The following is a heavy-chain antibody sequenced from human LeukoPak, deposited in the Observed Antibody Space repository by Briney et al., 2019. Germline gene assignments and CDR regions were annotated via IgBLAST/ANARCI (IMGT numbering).Heavy chain of an antibody. CDR1: GYTFTSYG. J-gene: IGHJ4*02. Sequence: ASVKDSCKASGYTFTSYGISWVRQAPGQGLEWMGWISAYNGNTNYAQKLQGRVTMTTDTSTSTAYMELRSLRSDDTAVYYCARDSDYGSGIYYFDYWGQGTLVTVSS. V-gene: IGHV1-18*01. CDR2: ISAYNGNT. CDR3: ARDSDYGSGIYYFDY. D-gene: IGHD3-10*01.